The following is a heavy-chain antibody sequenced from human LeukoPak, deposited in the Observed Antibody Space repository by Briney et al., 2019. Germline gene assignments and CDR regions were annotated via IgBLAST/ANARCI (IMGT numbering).Heavy chain of an antibody. CDR3: ARDTPQQWLVRRRAFDI. J-gene: IGHJ3*02. D-gene: IGHD6-19*01. Sequence: PGGSLRLSCAASGFTFSSYSMNWVRQAPGKGLEWVSYISSSSSTIYYADSVKGRFTISRDNAKNSLYLQMNSLRDEDTAVYYCARDTPQQWLVRRRAFDIWGQGTMVTVSS. V-gene: IGHV3-48*02. CDR2: ISSSSSTI. CDR1: GFTFSSYS.